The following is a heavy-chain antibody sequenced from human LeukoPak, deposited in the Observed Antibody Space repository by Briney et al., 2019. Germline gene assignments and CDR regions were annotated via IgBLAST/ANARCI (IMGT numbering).Heavy chain of an antibody. CDR3: ARGTVWFGELFPGGFDY. Sequence: ASVKVSCKASGYTFTSYDINWVRQATGQGLEWMGWMNPNSGNTGYAQKFQGRVTMTRNTSISTAYMELSSLRSEDTAVYYCARGTVWFGELFPGGFDYWVQGTLVTVSS. V-gene: IGHV1-8*01. J-gene: IGHJ4*02. D-gene: IGHD3-10*01. CDR1: GYTFTSYD. CDR2: MNPNSGNT.